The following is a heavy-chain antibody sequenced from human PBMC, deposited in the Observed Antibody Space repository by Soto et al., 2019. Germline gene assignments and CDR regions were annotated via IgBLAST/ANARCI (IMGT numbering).Heavy chain of an antibody. CDR2: IDPSDSYT. J-gene: IGHJ6*02. V-gene: IGHV5-10-1*01. Sequence: GESLKISCKGSGYSVTSYWISWVRQMPGKGLEWMGRIDPSDSYTNYSPSFQGHVTISADKSISTAYLQWSSLKASDTAMYYCARFKEYSSSSYYYYGMDVWGQGTTVTVSS. D-gene: IGHD6-6*01. CDR1: GYSVTSYW. CDR3: ARFKEYSSSSYYYYGMDV.